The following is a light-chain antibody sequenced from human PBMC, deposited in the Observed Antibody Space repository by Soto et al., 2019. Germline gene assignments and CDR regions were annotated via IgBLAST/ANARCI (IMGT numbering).Light chain of an antibody. Sequence: EIVLTQSPGTLSLSPGERATLSCRASQSVDSTYLAWYQQKPAQAPRLLIYATSNRAAGIPDRFSGSGSGTDFTLTISRLEPEDVAVYYCLQHYSYPMYTFGQGTKVEIK. CDR1: QSVDSTY. CDR2: ATS. V-gene: IGKV3-20*01. J-gene: IGKJ2*01. CDR3: LQHYSYPMYT.